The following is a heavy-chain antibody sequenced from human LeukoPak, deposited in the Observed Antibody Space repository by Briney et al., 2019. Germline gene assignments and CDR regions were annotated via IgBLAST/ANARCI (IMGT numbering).Heavy chain of an antibody. V-gene: IGHV3-66*01. CDR2: FHTGGYT. D-gene: IGHD5-18*01. CDR3: ARTETPMTQGFSFDY. J-gene: IGHJ4*02. Sequence: PGGSLRLSCAASGFSFRTYAMSWVRQGPGKGLEWVSVFHTGGYTYYADSVKGRFTISRDNSKNMVYLQMNNLRAEDTAVYYCARTETPMTQGFSFDYWGQGILVTVSS. CDR1: GFSFRTYA.